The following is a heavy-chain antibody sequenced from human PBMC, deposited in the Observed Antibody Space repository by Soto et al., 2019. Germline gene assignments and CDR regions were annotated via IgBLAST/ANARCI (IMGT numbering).Heavy chain of an antibody. V-gene: IGHV3-73*02. Sequence: EVQLVESGGGLVQPGGSLKLSCAASGFIFSDSALHWVRQASGKGLEWVGRIRRKANNYATTYAASVEGRLAISRDESKDTAYLQMNSLKTEDTAIYYCTRGIDVWSGYPRDYLDWWGQGTLVTVSS. J-gene: IGHJ4*02. CDR3: TRGIDVWSGYPRDYLDW. D-gene: IGHD3-3*01. CDR1: GFIFSDSA. CDR2: IRRKANNYAT.